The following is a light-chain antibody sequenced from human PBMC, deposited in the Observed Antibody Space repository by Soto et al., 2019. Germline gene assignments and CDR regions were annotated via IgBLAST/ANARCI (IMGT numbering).Light chain of an antibody. Sequence: EIVLTQSPATLSLSPGETATLSCRASQSISRYLAWYQHKPGQAPRLLIYDASIRATGVPARFRGGGSETDFTLPISSLAPEDFAIYYCQQRGTWPRVTFGGGTKVEIK. CDR2: DAS. V-gene: IGKV3-11*01. J-gene: IGKJ4*01. CDR3: QQRGTWPRVT. CDR1: QSISRY.